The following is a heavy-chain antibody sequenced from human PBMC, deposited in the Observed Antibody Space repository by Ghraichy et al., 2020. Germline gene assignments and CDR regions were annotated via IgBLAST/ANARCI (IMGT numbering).Heavy chain of an antibody. V-gene: IGHV4-4*02. Sequence: SETLSLTCAVSGGSISSSNWWSWVRQPPGKGLEWIGEIYHSGSTNYNPSLKSRVTISVDKSKNQFSLKLSSVTAADTAVYYCARGANYYGSGSLGVWGQGTTVTGSS. CDR3: ARGANYYGSGSLGV. CDR2: IYHSGST. D-gene: IGHD3-10*01. CDR1: GGSISSSNW. J-gene: IGHJ6*02.